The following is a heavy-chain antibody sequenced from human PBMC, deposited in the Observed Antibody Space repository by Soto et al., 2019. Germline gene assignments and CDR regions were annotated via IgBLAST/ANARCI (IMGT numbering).Heavy chain of an antibody. CDR1: GCSFGSYA. V-gene: IGHV3-23*01. J-gene: IGHJ4*02. Sequence: GESLRLSCAASGCSFGSYALSWVRQAPGKGLEWVSTISGSDGKTFYADAVKGRFSITRDTTQNTLYTQMNSLRADDTAICYCARWSYLDYWGQGTRVTVSS. CDR2: ISGSDGKT. D-gene: IGHD3-3*01. CDR3: ARWSYLDY.